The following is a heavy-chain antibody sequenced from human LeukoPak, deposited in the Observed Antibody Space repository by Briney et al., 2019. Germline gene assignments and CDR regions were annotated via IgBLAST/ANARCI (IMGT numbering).Heavy chain of an antibody. D-gene: IGHD4-17*01. J-gene: IGHJ4*02. CDR1: GGSFSGYY. Sequence: SETLSLTCAVYGGSFSGYYWSWIRQPPXXXXEWIEEINHSGSTNYNPSLKSRVTISVDTSKNQFSLKLSSVTAADTAVYYCARLAYNGDYVNSWGQGTLVTGSS. V-gene: IGHV4-34*01. CDR2: INHSGST. CDR3: ARLAYNGDYVNS.